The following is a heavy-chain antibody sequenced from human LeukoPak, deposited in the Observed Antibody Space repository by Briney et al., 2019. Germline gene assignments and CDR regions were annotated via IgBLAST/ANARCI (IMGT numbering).Heavy chain of an antibody. D-gene: IGHD2-8*02. Sequence: GRSLRLSCAASGFTFSSYGMHWVRQAPGKGLEWVAVISYDGSNKYYADSVKGRFTISRDNSKNTLYLQMNSLRAEDTAVYYCAKSGVLVFYYYYMDVWGKGTTVTVSS. V-gene: IGHV3-30*18. J-gene: IGHJ6*03. CDR2: ISYDGSNK. CDR1: GFTFSSYG. CDR3: AKSGVLVFYYYYMDV.